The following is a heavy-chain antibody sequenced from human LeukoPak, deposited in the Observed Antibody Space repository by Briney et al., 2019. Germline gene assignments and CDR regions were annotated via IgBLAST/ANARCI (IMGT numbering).Heavy chain of an antibody. CDR2: IIPILGIA. CDR1: GGTFSSYA. V-gene: IGHV1-69*04. CDR3: AREDGYYYDSSGYWYY. D-gene: IGHD3-22*01. J-gene: IGHJ4*02. Sequence: GASVKVSCKASGGTFSSYAISWARQAPGQGLEWMGRIIPILGIANYAQKFQGRVTITADKSTSTAYMELSSLRSEDTAVYYCAREDGYYYDSSGYWYYWGQGTLVTVSS.